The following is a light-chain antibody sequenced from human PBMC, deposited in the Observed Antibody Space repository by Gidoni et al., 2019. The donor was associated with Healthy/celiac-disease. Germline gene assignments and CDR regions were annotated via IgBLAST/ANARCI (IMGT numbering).Light chain of an antibody. Sequence: QSALTQPASVSGSPGPSITISCTGTSSDVGGYNYVSWYQQHPGKAPKLMIYEVRNRPSGVSNRFSGSKSGNTASLTSSGLQAEDEADYYCSSYTSSSTLGVFGGGTKLTVL. CDR1: SSDVGGYNY. J-gene: IGLJ3*02. V-gene: IGLV2-14*01. CDR2: EVR. CDR3: SSYTSSSTLGV.